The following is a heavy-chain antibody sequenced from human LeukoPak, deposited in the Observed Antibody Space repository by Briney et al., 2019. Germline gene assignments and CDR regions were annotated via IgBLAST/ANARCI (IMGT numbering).Heavy chain of an antibody. D-gene: IGHD3-16*01. V-gene: IGHV3-73*01. CDR3: AKDDDWGRYKH. Sequence: GVLRLSCAASGFTFSGSAMHWVRQASGKGLEWVGRIRSKANSYATAYAASVKGRFTISRDDSKNTAYLQMNSLKTEDTAVYYCAKDDDWGRYKHWGQGTLVTVSS. CDR1: GFTFSGSA. J-gene: IGHJ1*01. CDR2: IRSKANSYAT.